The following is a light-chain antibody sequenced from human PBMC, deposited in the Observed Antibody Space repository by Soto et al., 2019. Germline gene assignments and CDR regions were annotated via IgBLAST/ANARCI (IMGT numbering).Light chain of an antibody. CDR1: SSDVGKYDR. CDR2: AVT. J-gene: IGLJ2*01. CDR3: SPYTGNGPLL. V-gene: IGLV2-18*02. Sequence: QSALTQPPSVSGSPGQSVTISCTGTSSDVGKYDRVSWYQQPPGTAPKLMIFAVTNRPSGVPDRFSGSKSGNTASLTISGLQAEDVADYYCSPYTGNGPLLFGGET.